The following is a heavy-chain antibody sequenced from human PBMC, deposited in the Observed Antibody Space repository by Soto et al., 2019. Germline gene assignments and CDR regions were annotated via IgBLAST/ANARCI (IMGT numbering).Heavy chain of an antibody. Sequence: PGGSLRLSCAASGFTFSSYWMYWVRQAPGKGLVWVSRINNDGSSTTYADSAKGRFTISRDNAKNTLYLQMNSLRAEDMAVYYCTRPTRGASDAFDIWGQGTMVTVSS. D-gene: IGHD3-10*01. CDR2: INNDGSST. CDR3: TRPTRGASDAFDI. V-gene: IGHV3-74*01. CDR1: GFTFSSYW. J-gene: IGHJ3*02.